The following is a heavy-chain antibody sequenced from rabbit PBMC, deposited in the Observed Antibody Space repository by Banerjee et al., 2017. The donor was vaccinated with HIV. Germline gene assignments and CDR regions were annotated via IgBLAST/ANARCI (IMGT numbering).Heavy chain of an antibody. CDR3: ARNGAGSNYAFKL. Sequence: QQQLEESGGGLVKPEGSLTLSCTASGFSFSNKYVMCWVRQAPGKGLEWIACINTSTGNTVYASWAKGRFTISKTSATTVTLQMTSLTAADTATYFCARNGAGSNYAFKLWGQGTLVTVS. D-gene: IGHD8-1*01. J-gene: IGHJ4*01. V-gene: IGHV1S45*01. CDR2: INTSTGNT. CDR1: GFSFSNKYV.